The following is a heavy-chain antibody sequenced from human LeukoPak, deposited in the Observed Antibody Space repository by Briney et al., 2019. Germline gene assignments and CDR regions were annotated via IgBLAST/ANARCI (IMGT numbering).Heavy chain of an antibody. D-gene: IGHD4-17*01. CDR3: ARDRPDYGDYFGLNWFDP. V-gene: IGHV4-39*07. J-gene: IGHJ5*02. CDR2: IYYSGIT. Sequence: PSETLSLTCTVSGDSITTTDHYWGWIRQSPDKGLEWIGNIYYSGITDNNPSLKSRVTMSVDTSKNQFSLKLSSVTAADTAVYYCARDRPDYGDYFGLNWFDPWGQGTLVTVSS. CDR1: GDSITTTDHY.